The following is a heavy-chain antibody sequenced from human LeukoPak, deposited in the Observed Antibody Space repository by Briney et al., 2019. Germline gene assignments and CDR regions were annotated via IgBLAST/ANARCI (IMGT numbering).Heavy chain of an antibody. CDR1: GYIFTSYN. CDR2: ISAYNGNT. Sequence: ASVKVSCKASGYIFTSYNIYWVRQAPGQGLEWTGWISAYNGNTNYAQKLQGRVTMTTDTSTSTAYMELRSLRSDDTAVYYCARVSIAAAGIVPDYWGQGTLVTVSS. D-gene: IGHD6-13*01. CDR3: ARVSIAAAGIVPDY. J-gene: IGHJ4*02. V-gene: IGHV1-18*04.